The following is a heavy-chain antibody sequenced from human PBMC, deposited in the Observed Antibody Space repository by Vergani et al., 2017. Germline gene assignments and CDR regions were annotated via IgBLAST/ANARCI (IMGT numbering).Heavy chain of an antibody. V-gene: IGHV6-1*01. J-gene: IGHJ4*02. CDR1: GDSVSSNSAA. Sequence: QVQLQQSGPGLVKPSQTLSLTCAISGDSVSSNSAAWNWIRQSPSRGLEWLGRTYYRSKWYNDYAVSVKSRITINPDTSKNQFSLQLNSVTPEDTAVYYCARAGYSSGWSTTHPLDYWGQGTLVTVSS. D-gene: IGHD6-19*01. CDR2: TYYRSKWYN. CDR3: ARAGYSSGWSTTHPLDY.